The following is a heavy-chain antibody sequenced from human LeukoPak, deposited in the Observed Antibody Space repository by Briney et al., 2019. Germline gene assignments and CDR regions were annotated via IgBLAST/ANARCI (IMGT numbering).Heavy chain of an antibody. CDR3: ARLSSGSFDY. V-gene: IGHV3-13*01. D-gene: IGHD6-19*01. CDR2: IDTAGDT. CDR1: GFPFSRYD. J-gene: IGHJ4*02. Sequence: GGSLRLSCAASGFPFSRYDMHWVRHVTGKGLEWVSSIDTAGDTYYPGSMKGRFTISRENAKYSLYLQMNSLRAGDTAVYYCARLSSGSFDYWGQGTLVTVSS.